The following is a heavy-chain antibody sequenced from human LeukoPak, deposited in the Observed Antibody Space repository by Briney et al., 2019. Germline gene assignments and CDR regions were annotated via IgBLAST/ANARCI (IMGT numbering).Heavy chain of an antibody. CDR3: ARGRDSGYDWGWFDP. J-gene: IGHJ5*02. V-gene: IGHV1-2*02. CDR2: INPNSGGT. CDR1: GYTFTGYY. Sequence: ASVKVSCKTSGYTFTGYYMHWVRQAPGQGLEWMGWINPNSGGTNYAQKFQGRVTMTRDTSISTAYMELSRLRSDDTAVYYCARGRDSGYDWGWFDPWGQGTLVTVSS. D-gene: IGHD5-12*01.